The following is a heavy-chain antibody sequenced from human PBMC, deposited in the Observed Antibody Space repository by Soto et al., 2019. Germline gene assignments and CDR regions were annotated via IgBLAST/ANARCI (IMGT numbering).Heavy chain of an antibody. CDR3: ARDRALNTAAVGMAP. J-gene: IGHJ5*02. CDR1: GGTFSSSV. D-gene: IGHD6-13*01. Sequence: QVQLVQSGAEVKKPGSSVKVSCKASGGTFSSSVMTWVRQAPGQGLEWMGRIIPMFGITDYAPKFQGRVTSTADKSTATAYMELSSLRSEDTALYYRARDRALNTAAVGMAPWGQGSLVTGSS. V-gene: IGHV1-69*04. CDR2: IIPMFGIT.